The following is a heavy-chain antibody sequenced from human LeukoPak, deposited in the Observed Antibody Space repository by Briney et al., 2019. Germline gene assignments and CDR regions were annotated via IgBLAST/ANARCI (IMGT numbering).Heavy chain of an antibody. V-gene: IGHV4-59*01. CDR2: VYYGGST. CDR3: ARIVVSGTTYYFDY. J-gene: IGHJ4*02. D-gene: IGHD3-10*01. CDR1: GASINDFY. Sequence: SETLSLTCAVSGASINDFYWTWLRQPPGQGLEWFGYVYYGGSTNYIPSLKSRVSMSVDTSKNQFALTLTSVTVADTAVYYCARIVVSGTTYYFDYWGQGTLVTVSS.